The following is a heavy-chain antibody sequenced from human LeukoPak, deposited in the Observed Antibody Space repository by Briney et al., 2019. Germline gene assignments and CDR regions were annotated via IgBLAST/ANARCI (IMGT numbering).Heavy chain of an antibody. D-gene: IGHD4-17*01. CDR2: ISGSGGST. V-gene: IGHV3-23*01. CDR1: GFTFSSYA. CDR3: ARTTYSTVTTNYGMDV. J-gene: IGHJ6*02. Sequence: GGSLRLSCAASGFTFSSYAMSWVRQAPGKGLEWVSAISGSGGSTYYADSVKGRFTISRDNSKNTLYLQMNSLRAEDTAVYYCARTTYSTVTTNYGMDVWGQGTTVTVSS.